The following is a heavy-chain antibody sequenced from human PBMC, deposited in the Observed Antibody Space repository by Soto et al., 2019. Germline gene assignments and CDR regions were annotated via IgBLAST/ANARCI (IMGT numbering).Heavy chain of an antibody. CDR3: ARDAPIFGGVPPGGAFDI. V-gene: IGHV1-2*04. Sequence: QVQLVQSGAEVKKPGASVKVSCKASGYTFTGYYMHWVRQAPGQGLEWMGWINPNSGGTNYAQKLQGWVTLTRDTSISTTYMELRRLRSDDTPVYFCARDAPIFGGVPPGGAFDIWGQGTMVTVSS. CDR1: GYTFTGYY. CDR2: INPNSGGT. D-gene: IGHD3-3*01. J-gene: IGHJ3*02.